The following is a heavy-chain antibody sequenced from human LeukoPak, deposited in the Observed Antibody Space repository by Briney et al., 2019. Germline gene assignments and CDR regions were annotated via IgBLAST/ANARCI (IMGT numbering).Heavy chain of an antibody. V-gene: IGHV4-39*01. D-gene: IGHD1-7*01. CDR1: GGSISITSYY. CDR2: AYYSGRT. Sequence: PSETLSLTCTVSGGSISITSYYWGWIRQPPGKGLEWVGSAYYSGRTHYNPSLKSRVTISVDTSKNQFSLRLSSVTAADTAVYYCARHRVYDWNYPIWFDPWGQGTLVTVSS. CDR3: ARHRVYDWNYPIWFDP. J-gene: IGHJ5*02.